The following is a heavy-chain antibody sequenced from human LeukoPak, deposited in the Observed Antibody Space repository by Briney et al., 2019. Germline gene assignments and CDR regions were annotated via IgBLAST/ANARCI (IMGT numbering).Heavy chain of an antibody. V-gene: IGHV4-61*02. D-gene: IGHD4-17*01. CDR2: IYTSGST. CDR1: GGSISSGSYY. CDR3: ARGPPLYGDYIYYYYMDV. J-gene: IGHJ6*03. Sequence: PSQTLSLTCTASGGSISSGSYYWSWIRQPAGQGLEWIGRIYTSGSTNYNPSLKSRVTISVDTSKNQFSLKLSSVTAADTAVYYCARGPPLYGDYIYYYYMDVWGTGTTVTVSS.